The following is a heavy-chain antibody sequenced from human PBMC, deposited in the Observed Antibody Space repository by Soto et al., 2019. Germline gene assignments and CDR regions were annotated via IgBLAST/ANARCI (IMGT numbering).Heavy chain of an antibody. CDR1: GGSVSSGSYY. V-gene: IGHV4-61*01. CDR2: IYYSGST. D-gene: IGHD2-2*02. Sequence: SETLSLTCTVSGGSVSSGSYYWSWIRQPPGKGLEWIGYIYYSGSTNYNPSLKSRVTISVDTSKNQFSLKLSSVTAADTAVYYSARAPSGHPPLYRFDPWGQGTLVTVSS. J-gene: IGHJ5*02. CDR3: ARAPSGHPPLYRFDP.